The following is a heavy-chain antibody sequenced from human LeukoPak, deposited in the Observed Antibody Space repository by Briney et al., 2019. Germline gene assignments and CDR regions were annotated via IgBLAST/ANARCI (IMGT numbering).Heavy chain of an antibody. CDR3: AKGYDFWSGGIDF. J-gene: IGHJ4*02. CDR2: IVVGSGNT. CDR1: GFTFTNSA. Sequence: TSVKVSCKASGFTFTNSAVQWVRQARGQRLEWIGWIVVGSGNTNYAQKFQERVTITRDMSTSTAYMDLSSLRSEDTAVYYCAKGYDFWSGGIDFWGQGTLVTVSS. V-gene: IGHV1-58*01. D-gene: IGHD3-3*01.